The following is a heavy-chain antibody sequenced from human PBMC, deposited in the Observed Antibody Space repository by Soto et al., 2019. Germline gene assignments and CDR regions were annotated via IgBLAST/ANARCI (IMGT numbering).Heavy chain of an antibody. D-gene: IGHD5-18*01. V-gene: IGHV3-23*01. CDR3: GRVRGDTTMVRYFDS. Sequence: EVPLLESGGGLVQPGGSLRLSCAASGFTFSTYVMSWVRQAPGKGLEWISAISGSGGTTYYTDSMKGRFTISRDNSKNTLYLQMNSLRAEDTAAYYCGRVRGDTTMVRYFDSWGQGTLVTVSS. CDR1: GFTFSTYV. CDR2: ISGSGGTT. J-gene: IGHJ4*02.